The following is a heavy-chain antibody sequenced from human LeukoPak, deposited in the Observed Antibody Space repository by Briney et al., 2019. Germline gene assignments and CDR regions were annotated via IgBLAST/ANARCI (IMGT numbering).Heavy chain of an antibody. CDR2: INPNSGGT. V-gene: IGHV1-2*02. Sequence: ASVKVSCKASGYTFTGYDMHWVRQAPGQGLEWMGWINPNSGGTNYAQKFQGRVTMTRDTSISTAYMELSRLRSDDTAVYYCAREAVDTAMVYYYYYYMDVWGKGTTVTVSS. J-gene: IGHJ6*03. CDR3: AREAVDTAMVYYYYYYMDV. CDR1: GYTFTGYD. D-gene: IGHD5-18*01.